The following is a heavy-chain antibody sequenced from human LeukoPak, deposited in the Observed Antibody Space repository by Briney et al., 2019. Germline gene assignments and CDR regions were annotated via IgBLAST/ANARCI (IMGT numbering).Heavy chain of an antibody. CDR3: ARGFLGRAGTVFDAFDI. J-gene: IGHJ3*02. D-gene: IGHD6-13*01. CDR2: IYSGGST. CDR1: GFTFSSYG. Sequence: PGGSLRLSCAASGFTFSSYGMHWVRQAPGKGLGWVSVIYSGGSTYYADSVKGRFTISRDNSKNTLYLQMNSLRAEDTAVYYCARGFLGRAGTVFDAFDIWGQGTMVTVSS. V-gene: IGHV3-53*01.